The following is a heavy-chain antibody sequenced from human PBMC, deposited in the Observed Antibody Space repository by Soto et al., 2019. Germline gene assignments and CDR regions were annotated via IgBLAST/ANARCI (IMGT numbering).Heavy chain of an antibody. CDR3: AKDFYSDYDILTPFDY. CDR1: GFTFSSYA. V-gene: IGHV3-23*01. CDR2: ISGSGGST. J-gene: IGHJ4*02. D-gene: IGHD3-9*01. Sequence: PGGSLRLSCAASGFTFSSYAMSWVRQAPGKGLEWVSAISGSGGSTYYADSVKGRFTISRDNSKNTLYLQMNSLRAEDTAVYYCAKDFYSDYDILTPFDYWGQGTLVTVSS.